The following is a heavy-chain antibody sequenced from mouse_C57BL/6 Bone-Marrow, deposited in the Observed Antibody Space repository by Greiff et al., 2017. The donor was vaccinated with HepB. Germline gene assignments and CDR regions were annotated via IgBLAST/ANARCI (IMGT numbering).Heavy chain of an antibody. Sequence: VQLQQSGAELAKPGSSVKLSCKASGYTFTSYWMHWVKQRPGQGLEWIGYINPSSGYTKYNQKFKDKSTLTANKSSSTAYMQLSSLTYEDCAVYYCAGRGHYGCDWDWYFDVWGTGTTVTVSS. D-gene: IGHD2-2*01. V-gene: IGHV1-7*01. CDR1: GYTFTSYW. J-gene: IGHJ1*03. CDR3: AGRGHYGCDWDWYFDV. CDR2: INPSSGYT.